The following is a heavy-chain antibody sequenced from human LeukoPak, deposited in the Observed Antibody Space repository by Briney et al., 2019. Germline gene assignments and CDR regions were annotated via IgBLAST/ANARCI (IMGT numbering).Heavy chain of an antibody. D-gene: IGHD3-9*01. CDR3: ARDLALNYDILTGYYNNLDY. V-gene: IGHV1-2*02. J-gene: IGHJ4*02. CDR2: INPNSGST. CDR1: GYTFTGYY. Sequence: ASVKVSCKASGYTFTGYYMHWVRQAPEQGLEWMGWINPNSGSTNYAQKFQGRVTMTGDTSISTAYMELSRLRSDDTAVYYCARDLALNYDILTGYYNNLDYWGQGTLVTVSS.